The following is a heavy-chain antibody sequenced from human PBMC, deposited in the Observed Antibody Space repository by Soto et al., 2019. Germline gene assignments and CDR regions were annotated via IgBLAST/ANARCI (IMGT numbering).Heavy chain of an antibody. Sequence: ASVKFSCKASGYTFTGYYMHWVRQAPGQGLEWMGWINPNSGGTNYAQKFQGWVTMTRDTSISTAYMELSRLRSDDTAVYYCARDQVYCSGGSCSPGYYYYGMDVWGQGTTVTVSS. V-gene: IGHV1-2*04. J-gene: IGHJ6*02. CDR2: INPNSGGT. CDR3: ARDQVYCSGGSCSPGYYYYGMDV. CDR1: GYTFTGYY. D-gene: IGHD2-15*01.